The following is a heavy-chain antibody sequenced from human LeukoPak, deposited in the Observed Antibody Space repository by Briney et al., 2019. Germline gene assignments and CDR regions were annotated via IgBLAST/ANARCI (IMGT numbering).Heavy chain of an antibody. V-gene: IGHV1-18*01. J-gene: IGHJ5*02. D-gene: IGHD1-1*01. CDR2: ISAYNGNT. CDR1: GYTFTSYD. CDR3: ARRGPQTGTLDP. Sequence: GASVKVSCKASGYTFTSYDINWVRQATGQGLEWMGWISAYNGNTNYAQKLQGRVTMTTDTSTSTAYMELRSLRSDDTAVYYCARRGPQTGTLDPWGQGTLVTVSS.